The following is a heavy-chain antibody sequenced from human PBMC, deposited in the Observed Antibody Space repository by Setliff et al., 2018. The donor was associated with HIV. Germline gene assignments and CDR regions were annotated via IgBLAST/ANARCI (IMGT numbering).Heavy chain of an antibody. Sequence: SETLSLTCTVSGGSISSGSYHWSWIRQPAGKGLEWIGYIYYSGSTNYNPSLKSRVTISVDTSKKQFSLKLSSVTAADTAVYYCARALPYDSSGYYFVRWFDPWGQGTLVTVS. J-gene: IGHJ5*02. CDR3: ARALPYDSSGYYFVRWFDP. V-gene: IGHV4-61*10. CDR2: IYYSGST. D-gene: IGHD3-22*01. CDR1: GGSISSGSYH.